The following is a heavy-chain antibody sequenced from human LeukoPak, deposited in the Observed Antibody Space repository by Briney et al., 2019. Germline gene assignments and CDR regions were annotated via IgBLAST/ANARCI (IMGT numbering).Heavy chain of an antibody. CDR2: IYPGDSDT. D-gene: IGHD3-10*01. CDR1: GYSFITHW. CDR3: ARLTHHPFGELRP. J-gene: IGHJ5*02. Sequence: GESLKISCKGSGYSFITHWIAWVRQMPGKGLEWMGIIYPGDSDTRYSPSFQGQVTISVDKSISTAYLQWSRLQASDTAMYYCARLTHHPFGELRPWGQGTLVTVSS. V-gene: IGHV5-51*01.